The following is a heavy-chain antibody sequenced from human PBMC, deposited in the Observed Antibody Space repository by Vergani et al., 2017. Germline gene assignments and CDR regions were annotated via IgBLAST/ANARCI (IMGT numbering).Heavy chain of an antibody. CDR3: ARILSLKIAALGY. V-gene: IGHV3-11*05. J-gene: IGHJ4*02. CDR1: GFTFSDYY. D-gene: IGHD6-6*01. Sequence: QVQLVESGGGLVKPGGSLRLSCAASGFTFSDYYMSWIRQAPGKGLEWVSYSSSSSSYTNYADSVKGRFTISRDNAKNSLYLQMNSLRAEDTAVYYCARILSLKIAALGYWGQGTLVTVSS. CDR2: SSSSSSYT.